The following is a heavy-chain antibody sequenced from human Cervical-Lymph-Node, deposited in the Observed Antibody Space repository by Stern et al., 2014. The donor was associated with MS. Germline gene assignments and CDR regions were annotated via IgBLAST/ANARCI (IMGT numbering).Heavy chain of an antibody. J-gene: IGHJ6*02. CDR1: GGSFSSYT. D-gene: IGHD1-26*01. Sequence: QVQLVQSGPEVKKPGASVKVSCKASGGSFSSYTFSWVRQAPGQGLEWMGRIVPILGVPNYGQKFQDRVTITADKSTSTVYMEVTSLRSEDTGIYYCARGGTYSHAMDVWGQGTTVTVS. V-gene: IGHV1-69*09. CDR3: ARGGTYSHAMDV. CDR2: IVPILGVP.